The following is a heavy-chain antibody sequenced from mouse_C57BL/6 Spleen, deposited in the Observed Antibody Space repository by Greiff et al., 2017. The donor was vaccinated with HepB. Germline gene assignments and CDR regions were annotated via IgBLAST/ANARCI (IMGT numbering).Heavy chain of an antibody. V-gene: IGHV1-69*01. D-gene: IGHD3-2*02. CDR2: IDPSDSYT. CDR3: ARRGAQAYFDY. CDR1: GYTFTSYW. Sequence: QVQLQQPGAELVMPGASVKLSCKASGYTFTSYWMHWVKQSPGQGLEWIGEIDPSDSYTNYNQKFKGKSTLTVDKSSSTAYMQLSSLTSEDSAVYYCARRGAQAYFDYWGQGTTLTVSS. J-gene: IGHJ2*01.